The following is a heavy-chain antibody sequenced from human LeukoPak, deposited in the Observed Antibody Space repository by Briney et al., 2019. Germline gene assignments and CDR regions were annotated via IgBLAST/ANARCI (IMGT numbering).Heavy chain of an antibody. D-gene: IGHD6-13*01. CDR3: AKERIAAAGTGDDAFDI. J-gene: IGHJ3*02. V-gene: IGHV3-48*01. Sequence: PGGSLRLSCAASGFTFSSYSMNWVRQAPGKGLEWVSYISSSSSTIYYADSVKGRFTISRDNAKNSLYLQMNSLRAEDTAVHYCAKERIAAAGTGDDAFDIWGQGTMVTVSS. CDR1: GFTFSSYS. CDR2: ISSSSSTI.